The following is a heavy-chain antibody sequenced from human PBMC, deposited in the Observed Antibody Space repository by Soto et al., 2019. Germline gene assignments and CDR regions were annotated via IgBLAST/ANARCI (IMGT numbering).Heavy chain of an antibody. J-gene: IGHJ3*02. Sequence: ASEPLSLTCTVSGGSISSYYWSWIRQPPGKGLEWIGYIYYSGSTNYNPSLKSRVTISVDTSKNQFSLKLSSVTAADTAVYYCARVYSSGWYPGGDAFDIWGQGTMVT. CDR1: GGSISSYY. CDR3: ARVYSSGWYPGGDAFDI. CDR2: IYYSGST. V-gene: IGHV4-59*01. D-gene: IGHD6-19*01.